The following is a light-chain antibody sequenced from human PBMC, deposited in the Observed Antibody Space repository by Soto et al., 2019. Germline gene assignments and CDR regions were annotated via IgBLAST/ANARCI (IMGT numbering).Light chain of an antibody. CDR1: QSVTNSY. J-gene: IGKJ1*01. V-gene: IGKV3-20*01. CDR2: GAS. CDR3: QQYGGLPT. Sequence: EIVLTQSPGTLSLSPVERATLSCSASQSVTNSYIAWYQQKPGQAPRLLLYGASSRATGIPDRFRGSGSGTDFTLTISRLEPEDFAVYYCQQYGGLPTFGQGTKVDI.